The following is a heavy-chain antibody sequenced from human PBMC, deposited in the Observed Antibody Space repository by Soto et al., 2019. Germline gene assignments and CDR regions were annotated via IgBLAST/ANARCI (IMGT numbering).Heavy chain of an antibody. CDR3: ARGAYDFWSGYYPPGVYYGMDV. J-gene: IGHJ6*02. Sequence: PSETLSLTCTVSGGSISSYYWSWIRQPPGKGLEWIGYIYYSGSTNYNPSLKSRVTISVDTSKNQFSLKLSSVTAADTAVYYCARGAYDFWSGYYPPGVYYGMDVWGQGTTVTVSS. CDR1: GGSISSYY. V-gene: IGHV4-59*01. CDR2: IYYSGST. D-gene: IGHD3-3*01.